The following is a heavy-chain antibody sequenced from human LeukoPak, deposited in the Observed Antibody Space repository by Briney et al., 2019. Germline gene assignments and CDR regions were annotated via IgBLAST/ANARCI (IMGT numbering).Heavy chain of an antibody. V-gene: IGHV4-30-2*01. Sequence: KPSETLSLTCTVSGGSISSGGYYWSWIRQPPGKGLEWTGYIYHSGSTYYNSSLKSRVTISVDRSKNQFSLKLSSVTAADTAVYYCARVGDFWSGYLDYWGQGTLVTVSS. CDR1: GGSISSGGYY. J-gene: IGHJ4*02. CDR2: IYHSGST. CDR3: ARVGDFWSGYLDY. D-gene: IGHD3-3*01.